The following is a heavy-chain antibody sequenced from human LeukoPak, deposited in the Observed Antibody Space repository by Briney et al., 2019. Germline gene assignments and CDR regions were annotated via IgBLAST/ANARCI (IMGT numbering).Heavy chain of an antibody. Sequence: SETLSLTCTVSGGSISSGNYYWSWIRQPAGKGLEWIGRIYTSGSTNYNPSLKGRVTMSVDTSKNQFSLKLSSVTAADTAVYYCARGGGLQYRFDPWGQGTLVTVSS. CDR3: ARGGGLQYRFDP. V-gene: IGHV4-61*02. D-gene: IGHD4-11*01. CDR1: GGSISSGNYY. CDR2: IYTSGST. J-gene: IGHJ5*02.